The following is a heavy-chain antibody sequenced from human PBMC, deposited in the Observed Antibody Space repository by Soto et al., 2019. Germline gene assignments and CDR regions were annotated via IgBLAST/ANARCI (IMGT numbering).Heavy chain of an antibody. V-gene: IGHV3-30-3*01. CDR1: EGTIISHG. D-gene: IGHD5-12*01. J-gene: IGHJ4*02. CDR3: ARDGWIRLDY. CDR2: ISYDGSNK. Sequence: AAEGTIISHGGHRIRQAPGKGLEWVAVISYDGSNKYYADSVKGRFTISRDNSKNTLYLQMNSLRDEDTAVYYCARDGWIRLDYWGQGTLVTVLL.